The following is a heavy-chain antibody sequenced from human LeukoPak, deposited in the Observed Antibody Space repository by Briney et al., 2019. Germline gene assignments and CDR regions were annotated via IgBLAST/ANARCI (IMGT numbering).Heavy chain of an antibody. D-gene: IGHD1-26*01. CDR3: ARRSGSPGYFDY. J-gene: IGHJ4*02. Sequence: GGSLRLSCAASGFTFSSYDMHWVRHATGKGLEWVSAIGTAGDTYYPGSVTGRFTISRENAKNSLYLQMNSLRAGDTAVYYCARRSGSPGYFDYWDQGTLVTVSS. V-gene: IGHV3-13*01. CDR2: IGTAGDT. CDR1: GFTFSSYD.